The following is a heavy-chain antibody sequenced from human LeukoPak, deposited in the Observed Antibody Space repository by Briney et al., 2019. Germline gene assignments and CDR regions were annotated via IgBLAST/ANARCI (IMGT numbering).Heavy chain of an antibody. CDR2: IYPNDSHT. Sequence: GESLKISCKASGYSFTSYWIGWVRQMPGKGLEWMGIIYPNDSHTKYSPSFQGQVTISADKSIRTAYLQWSSLKASDTAVYYCARRVAALQGFDYWGQGTLVTVSS. D-gene: IGHD6-19*01. CDR1: GYSFTSYW. J-gene: IGHJ4*02. CDR3: ARRVAALQGFDY. V-gene: IGHV5-51*01.